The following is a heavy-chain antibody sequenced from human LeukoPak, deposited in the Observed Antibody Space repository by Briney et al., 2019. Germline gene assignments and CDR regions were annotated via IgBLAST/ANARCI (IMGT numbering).Heavy chain of an antibody. J-gene: IGHJ6*03. V-gene: IGHV4-39*01. CDR3: ARPPPDAGIAVAGNYYYYYYYMDV. Sequence: SETLSLTCTVSGGSISSSSYYWGWIRQPPGKGLEWIGSIYYSGSTYYNPSLKSRVTISVDTSKNQFSLKLSSVTAADTAVYYCARPPPDAGIAVAGNYYYYYYYMDVWGKGTTVTVSS. CDR2: IYYSGST. CDR1: GGSISSSSYY. D-gene: IGHD6-19*01.